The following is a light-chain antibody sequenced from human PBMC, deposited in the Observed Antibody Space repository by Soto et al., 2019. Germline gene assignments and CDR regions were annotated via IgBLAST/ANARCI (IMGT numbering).Light chain of an antibody. Sequence: QSALTQPPSASGSPGQSVTISCTGTSSDVGGYNYVSWYQQHPGKAPKLMIYEVSKRPSAVPDRFSGSKSGNTASLTVSGLQAEDEADYYCSSYAGSNNFVFGGGTKLTVL. CDR3: SSYAGSNNFV. J-gene: IGLJ2*01. CDR2: EVS. CDR1: SSDVGGYNY. V-gene: IGLV2-8*01.